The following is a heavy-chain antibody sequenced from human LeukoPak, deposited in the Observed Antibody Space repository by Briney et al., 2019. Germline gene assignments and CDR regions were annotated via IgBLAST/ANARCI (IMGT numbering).Heavy chain of an antibody. CDR2: IIPIFGTA. V-gene: IGHV1-69*13. J-gene: IGHJ3*02. D-gene: IGHD1-20*01. Sequence: ASVKVSCKASGGTFSSYAISWVRQAPGQGLEWMGGIIPIFGTANYAQKFQGRVTITADESTSTAYMELSSLRSEDTAVYYCARDMSQYNWNDHDAFDIWGQGTMVTVSS. CDR3: ARDMSQYNWNDHDAFDI. CDR1: GGTFSSYA.